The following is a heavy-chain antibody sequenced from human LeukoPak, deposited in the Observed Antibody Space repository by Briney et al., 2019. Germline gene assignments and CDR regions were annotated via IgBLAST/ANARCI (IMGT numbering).Heavy chain of an antibody. Sequence: SETLSLTCTVSGGSISSGSYYWSWIRQPAGKGLEWIGRIYTSGSNNYNPSLKSRVTISVDTSKNQFSLKLSSVTAADTAVYYCARDSRATRTYYYDSSGSQGYYFDYWGQGTLVTVSS. CDR2: IYTSGSN. CDR3: ARDSRATRTYYYDSSGSQGYYFDY. V-gene: IGHV4-61*02. CDR1: GGSISSGSYY. J-gene: IGHJ4*02. D-gene: IGHD3-22*01.